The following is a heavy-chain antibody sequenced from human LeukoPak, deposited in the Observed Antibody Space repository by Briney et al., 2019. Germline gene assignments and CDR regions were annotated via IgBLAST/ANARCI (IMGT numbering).Heavy chain of an antibody. CDR3: AKVSQWFGELSCPDY. V-gene: IGHV3-30*18. CDR1: GFTFSSYG. CDR2: ISYDGSNK. Sequence: GGSLRLSCAASGFTFSSYGMHWVRQAPGKGLEWVAVISYDGSNKYYADSVKGRFTISRDNSKNTLYLQMNSLRAEDTAAYYCAKVSQWFGELSCPDYWGQGTLVTVSS. D-gene: IGHD3-10*01. J-gene: IGHJ4*02.